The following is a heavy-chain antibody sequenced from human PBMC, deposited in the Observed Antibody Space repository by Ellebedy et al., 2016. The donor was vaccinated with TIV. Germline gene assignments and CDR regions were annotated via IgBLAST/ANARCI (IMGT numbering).Heavy chain of an antibody. CDR1: GYTFTSYG. Sequence: ASVKVSCKASGYTFTSYGISWVRQAPGQGLEWLGWINMNTGNPTYAQGFTGRFVFSLDTSVSTAYLQISSLKAEDTAVYYCATDLAERLRGTPFDYWGQGTLVTVSS. V-gene: IGHV7-4-1*02. CDR3: ATDLAERLRGTPFDY. CDR2: INMNTGNP. J-gene: IGHJ4*02. D-gene: IGHD5-12*01.